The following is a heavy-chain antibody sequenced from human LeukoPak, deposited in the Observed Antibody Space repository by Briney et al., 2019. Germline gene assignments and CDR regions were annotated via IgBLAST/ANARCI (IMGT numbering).Heavy chain of an antibody. CDR2: IKQDGSET. V-gene: IGHV3-7*01. J-gene: IGHJ3*02. CDR3: ARGPTDFDASDI. CDR1: GFTVSGYW. Sequence: GGSVRLSCAASGFTVSGYWMSWVRQVPGKGLESVAHIKQDGSETYYVDTVRGRFIISRDNAKNSLYLQMNSLRVEDTAVYHCARGPTDFDASDIWGHGTLVTVSS.